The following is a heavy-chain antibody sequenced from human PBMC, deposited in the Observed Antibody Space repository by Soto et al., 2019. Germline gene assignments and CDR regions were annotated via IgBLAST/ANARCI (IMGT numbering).Heavy chain of an antibody. CDR1: GYTFTSYG. J-gene: IGHJ5*02. V-gene: IGHV1-18*01. CDR3: ARVSSGWYSWFDP. CDR2: ISVNNGNT. D-gene: IGHD6-19*01. Sequence: QVQLVQSGAEVKKPGASVKVSCKASGYTFTSYGISWVRQAPGQGLEWMGWISVNNGNTNYAQKLPGRVTMTTDTSPSTAHMELRSLRSDDTAVYYCARVSSGWYSWFDPWGQGTLVTVSS.